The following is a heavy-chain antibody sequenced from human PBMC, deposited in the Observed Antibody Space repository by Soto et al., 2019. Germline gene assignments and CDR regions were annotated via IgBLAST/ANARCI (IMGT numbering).Heavy chain of an antibody. V-gene: IGHV4-59*01. J-gene: IGHJ5*02. CDR2: IYYSGST. D-gene: IGHD3-10*01. Sequence: PSETLSLTCTVSGGSISSYYWSWIRQPPGKGLEWIGYIYYSGSTNYNPSLKSRVTISVDTSKNQFSLKLSTVTAADTAVYYCARYKYYSRPSPNWFDPWGQGTLVTVSS. CDR1: GGSISSYY. CDR3: ARYKYYSRPSPNWFDP.